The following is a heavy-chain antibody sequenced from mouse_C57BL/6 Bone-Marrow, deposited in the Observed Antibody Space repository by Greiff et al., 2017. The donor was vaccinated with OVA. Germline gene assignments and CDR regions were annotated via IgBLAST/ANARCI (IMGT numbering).Heavy chain of an antibody. Sequence: VQLQQSGPELVKPGASVKISCKASGYAFSSSWMNWVKQRPGKGLEWIGRIYPGDGDTNYNGKFKGKATLTADKSSSTAYMQLSSLTSEDSAVYFCAREAVAVITTVVARFDYWGQGTTLTVSS. CDR3: AREAVAVITTVVARFDY. CDR2: IYPGDGDT. J-gene: IGHJ2*01. D-gene: IGHD1-1*01. CDR1: GYAFSSSW. V-gene: IGHV1-82*01.